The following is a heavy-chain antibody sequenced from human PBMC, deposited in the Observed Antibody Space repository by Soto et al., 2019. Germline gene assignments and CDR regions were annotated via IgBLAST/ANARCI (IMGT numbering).Heavy chain of an antibody. CDR1: GYTLTSYD. CDR3: ARVAAYYDFWGGRQRVDP. CDR2: MNPNSGNT. Sequence: GASVKVSCKPSGYTLTSYDINWVRQATGQGPERMGWMNPNSGNTGYAQKFQGRVTMTRKTSISTAYMELSSLRYEGTAVYYCARVAAYYDFWGGRQRVDPWGQGTLVRVSS. V-gene: IGHV1-8*01. J-gene: IGHJ5*02. D-gene: IGHD3-3*01.